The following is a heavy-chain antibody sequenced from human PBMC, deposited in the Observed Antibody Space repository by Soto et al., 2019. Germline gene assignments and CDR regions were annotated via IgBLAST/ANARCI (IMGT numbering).Heavy chain of an antibody. D-gene: IGHD6-19*01. V-gene: IGHV1-46*01. CDR1: GYSFTKYY. CDR3: ARGKDAPLQWLADY. J-gene: IGHJ4*02. Sequence: VASVKVSCKASGYSFTKYYMHWVRQAPGQGLEWMGVIDPSGGSTTYAQKFQGRLTMTRDTSTSTIYMELSSLRSEDTAVYYCARGKDAPLQWLADYWGQGTLVTVSS. CDR2: IDPSGGST.